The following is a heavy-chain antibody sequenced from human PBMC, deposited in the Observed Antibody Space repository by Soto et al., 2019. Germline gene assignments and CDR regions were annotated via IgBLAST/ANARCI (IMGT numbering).Heavy chain of an antibody. CDR3: APLYEGQQYSIDY. J-gene: IGHJ4*02. Sequence: WWSLRLSCTASVFPCMNVWMSWFRQAPGQGLEWLDRIKSKTDGETTEYAAPVKGRFSISRDDSKNTLFLQMNNLEIADTGTYYCAPLYEGQQYSIDYWGQGTLVTVSS. CDR2: IKSKTDGETT. D-gene: IGHD2-21*01. CDR1: VFPCMNVW. V-gene: IGHV3-15*01.